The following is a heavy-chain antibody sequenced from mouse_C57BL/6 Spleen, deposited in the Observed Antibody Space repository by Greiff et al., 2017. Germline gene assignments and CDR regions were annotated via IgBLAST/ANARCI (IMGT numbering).Heavy chain of an antibody. V-gene: IGHV1-15*01. D-gene: IGHD2-5*01. CDR3: TSVAYYSNYDY. CDR1: GYTFTDYE. CDR2: IDPETGGT. Sequence: QVQLPPPGAELVRPGASVTLSCKASGYTFTDYEMHWVKQTPVHGLEWIGAIDPETGGTAYNQKFKGKAILTADKSSSTAYMELRSLTSEDSAVYYCTSVAYYSNYDYWGQGTTLTVSS. J-gene: IGHJ2*01.